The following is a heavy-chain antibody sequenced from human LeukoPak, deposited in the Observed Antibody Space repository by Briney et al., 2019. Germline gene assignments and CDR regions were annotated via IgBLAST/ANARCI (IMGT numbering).Heavy chain of an antibody. CDR2: ISSSSSTI. D-gene: IGHD5-12*01. Sequence: GGSLRLSCAASGFTFSSYSMNWVRQAPGKGLEWVSYISSSSSTIYYADSVKGRFTISRDNAKNSLYLQMNSLRAEGTAVYYCASGDSGYAPKYYFDYWGQGTLVTVSS. V-gene: IGHV3-48*01. CDR3: ASGDSGYAPKYYFDY. J-gene: IGHJ4*02. CDR1: GFTFSSYS.